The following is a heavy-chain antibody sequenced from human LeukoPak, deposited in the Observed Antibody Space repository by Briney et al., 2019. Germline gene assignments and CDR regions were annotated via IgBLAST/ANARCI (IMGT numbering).Heavy chain of an antibody. CDR2: IYYSGST. CDR3: ARGGILAKVFDY. V-gene: IGHV4-59*01. Sequence: SEPLSLPCTVSGGSISSYYWSWIRQPPGKGLEWIGYIYYSGSTNYNPSLKSRVTISVDTSKNQFSLKLSSVTAADTAVYYCARGGILAKVFDYWGQGTLVTVSS. D-gene: IGHD2/OR15-2a*01. CDR1: GGSISSYY. J-gene: IGHJ4*02.